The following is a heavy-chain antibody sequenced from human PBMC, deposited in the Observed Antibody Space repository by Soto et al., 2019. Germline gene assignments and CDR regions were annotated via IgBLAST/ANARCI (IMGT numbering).Heavy chain of an antibody. Sequence: QGQLEQSGAEVRKPGSSVKVSCKASGGSFSSYAISRVRQAPGQGLEWMGGIVPVLGTSHSAQKFQGRVTFSTDDSRTTAYMELSSLRSDATAVYYGARDSPGGGYYYGMDVWGQGTTVTVSS. CDR2: IVPVLGTS. D-gene: IGHD3-16*01. J-gene: IGHJ6*02. V-gene: IGHV1-69*01. CDR1: GGSFSSYA. CDR3: ARDSPGGGYYYGMDV.